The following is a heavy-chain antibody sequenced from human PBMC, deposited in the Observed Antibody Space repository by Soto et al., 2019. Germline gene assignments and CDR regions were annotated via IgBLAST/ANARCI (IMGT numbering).Heavy chain of an antibody. D-gene: IGHD1-26*01. V-gene: IGHV1-2*04. J-gene: IGHJ5*02. CDR1: GYTFTGYY. Sequence: QVQLVQSGAEVKKPGASVKVSCKASGYTFTGYYMHWVRQAPGQGLEWMGWINPNSGGTNYAQKFQGWVTMTRDTPISTAYMELSRLRPDDTAVYYCARAAWVGATLWFDPWGQGTLVTVSS. CDR3: ARAAWVGATLWFDP. CDR2: INPNSGGT.